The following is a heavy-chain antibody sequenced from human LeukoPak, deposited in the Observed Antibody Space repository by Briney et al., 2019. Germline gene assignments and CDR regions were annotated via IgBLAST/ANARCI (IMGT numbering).Heavy chain of an antibody. CDR2: INHSGST. J-gene: IGHJ6*03. D-gene: IGHD1-26*01. V-gene: IGHV4-34*01. Sequence: SETLSLTCAVYGGTFSGYYWSWIRQPPGKGLEWIGEINHSGSTNYNPSLKSRVTISVDTSKNPFSLKLSSVTAADTAVYYCARARRPGYSGSYSYYYYYMDVWGKGTTVTVSS. CDR3: ARARRPGYSGSYSYYYYYMDV. CDR1: GGTFSGYY.